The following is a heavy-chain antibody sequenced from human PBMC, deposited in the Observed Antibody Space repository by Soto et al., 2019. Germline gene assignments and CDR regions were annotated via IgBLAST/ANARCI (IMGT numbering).Heavy chain of an antibody. CDR2: INSSSSYT. V-gene: IGHV3-11*03. Sequence: GGSLRLSCAASGFTFSDYYMSWIRQAPGKGLGWVSYINSSSSYTNYADSVKGRFTISRDNAKNSLYLQMNSLRAEDTAVYYCARTIVAAGGRRYFDLWGRGTLVTSPQ. CDR1: GFTFSDYY. J-gene: IGHJ2*01. CDR3: ARTIVAAGGRRYFDL. D-gene: IGHD6-13*01.